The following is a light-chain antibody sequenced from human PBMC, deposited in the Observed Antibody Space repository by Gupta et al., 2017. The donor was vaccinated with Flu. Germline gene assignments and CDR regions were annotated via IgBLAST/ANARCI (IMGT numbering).Light chain of an antibody. CDR1: QSVPSNF. CDR2: DAA. V-gene: IGKV3-20*01. CDR3: QHDGSPSPDP. J-gene: IGKJ2*01. Sequence: EIVLTQSPGTLSLSSGDRATPSCRASQSVPSNFLAWYQQKRGQAPRLIICDAARRATGIPDRFSGRGDGIEVYITISRSEQEEFAGYYCQHDGSPSPDPFGQGTKVEI.